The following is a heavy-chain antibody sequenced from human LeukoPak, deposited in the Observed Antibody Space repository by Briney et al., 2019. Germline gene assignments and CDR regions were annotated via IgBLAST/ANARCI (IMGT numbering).Heavy chain of an antibody. D-gene: IGHD1-7*01. J-gene: IGHJ5*02. CDR2: IYYSGST. CDR1: GGSISSSSYY. V-gene: IGHV4-39*01. Sequence: PSETLSLTXTVSGGSISSSSYYWGCIRQPPGKGLEWIGSIYYSGSTYYNPSLKSRVTISVDTSKNQFSLKLSSVTAADTAVYYCASELELSGGLLFYVFDPWGQGTLVTVSS. CDR3: ASELELSGGLLFYVFDP.